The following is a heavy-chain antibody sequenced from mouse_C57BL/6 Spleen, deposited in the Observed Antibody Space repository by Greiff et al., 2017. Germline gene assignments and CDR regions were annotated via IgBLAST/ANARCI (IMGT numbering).Heavy chain of an antibody. V-gene: IGHV1-80*01. CDR1: GYAFSSYW. CDR2: IYPGDGDT. J-gene: IGHJ2*01. CDR3: ARTNYYGSSHFDD. D-gene: IGHD1-1*01. Sequence: VQLVESGAELVKPGASVKISCKASGYAFSSYWMNWVKQRPGKGLEWIGQIYPGDGDTNYNGKFKGKATLTADKSSSTAYMQLSSLTSEDSAVYFCARTNYYGSSHFDDWGQGTTLTVSS.